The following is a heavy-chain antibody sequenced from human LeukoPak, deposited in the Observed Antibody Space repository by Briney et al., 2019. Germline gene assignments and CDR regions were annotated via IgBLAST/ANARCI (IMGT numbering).Heavy chain of an antibody. CDR2: ISAYDGNT. V-gene: IGHV1-18*01. CDR3: ARDFRSHRFGSGSD. J-gene: IGHJ4*02. CDR1: GYTFTSYG. D-gene: IGHD3-10*01. Sequence: ASVKVSCKASGYTFTSYGISWVRQAPGQGLEWMGWISAYDGNTNYAQKLQGRVTMTTDTSTSTAYMELRSLRSDDTAVYYCARDFRSHRFGSGSDWGQGTLVTVSS.